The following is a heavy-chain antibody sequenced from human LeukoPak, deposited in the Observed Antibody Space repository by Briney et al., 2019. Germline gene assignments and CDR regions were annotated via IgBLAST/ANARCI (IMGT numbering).Heavy chain of an antibody. CDR1: GGSISSSSYY. J-gene: IGHJ3*02. CDR2: IYYSGST. CDR3: ARPTEYSSSSGAFDI. V-gene: IGHV4-39*01. Sequence: SETLSLTCTVSGGSISSSSYYWGWIRQPPGKGLEWIGSIYYSGSTYYNPSLKSRVTISVDTSKNQFSLKLSSVTAADTAVYYCARPTEYSSSSGAFDIWGQGTMVTVSS. D-gene: IGHD6-6*01.